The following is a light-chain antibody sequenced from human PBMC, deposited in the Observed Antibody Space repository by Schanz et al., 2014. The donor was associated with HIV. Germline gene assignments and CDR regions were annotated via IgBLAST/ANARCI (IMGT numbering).Light chain of an antibody. CDR2: GDK. CDR1: SSNIGAGYE. CDR3: QSFDRSLGRVV. J-gene: IGLJ2*01. V-gene: IGLV1-40*01. Sequence: QSVLTQPPSVSGAPGQRVTISCTGSSSNIGAGYEVHWYKQLPETAPKLLIFGDKNRPSGVPDRYSGSKSDTSASLAITGLQAEDEADYYCQSFDRSLGRVVFGGGTKVTVL.